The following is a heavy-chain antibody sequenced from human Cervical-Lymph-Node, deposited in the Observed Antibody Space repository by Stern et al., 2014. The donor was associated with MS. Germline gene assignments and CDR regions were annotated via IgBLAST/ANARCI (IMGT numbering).Heavy chain of an antibody. CDR2: FRPDNGDT. J-gene: IGHJ6*02. CDR3: ARDSLIRTFGVEEGMDV. V-gene: IGHV1-18*01. CDR1: GYFFTSYG. D-gene: IGHD3-3*01. Sequence: LVDSGAEVKKPGASVKVSCKADGYFFTSYGISWVRQAPGHRLEWIGWFRPDNGDTNYAQNVQGRVTMTTDTSTNTAYMELSSLRSDDTALYYCARDSLIRTFGVEEGMDVWGQGTTVTVSS.